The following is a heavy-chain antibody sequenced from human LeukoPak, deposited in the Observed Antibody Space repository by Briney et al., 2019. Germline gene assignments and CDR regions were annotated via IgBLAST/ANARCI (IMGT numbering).Heavy chain of an antibody. D-gene: IGHD6-13*01. Sequence: GGSLRLSCAASGFTFSDYYMSWIHQAPGKGLEWVSYISSSSSYTNYADSVKGRFTISRDNAKNSLYLQMNSLRAEDTAVYYCARDAVSLAAAGTSDYWGQGTLVTVPS. CDR1: GFTFSDYY. CDR3: ARDAVSLAAAGTSDY. V-gene: IGHV3-11*05. J-gene: IGHJ4*02. CDR2: ISSSSSYT.